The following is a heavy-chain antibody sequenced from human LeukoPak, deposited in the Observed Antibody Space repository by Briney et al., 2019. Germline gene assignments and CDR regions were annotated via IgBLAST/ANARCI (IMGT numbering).Heavy chain of an antibody. J-gene: IGHJ3*02. Sequence: GGSLRLSCAASGFTFSSYAMSWVRQAPGKGLEWVSAISGSGGSTYYADSVKGRFTISRDNSKNTLYLQMNSLRAEDTAVYYCAKGRATYYYDSSGYYYDAFDIWGQGTMVTVSS. CDR2: ISGSGGST. CDR1: GFTFSSYA. V-gene: IGHV3-23*01. D-gene: IGHD3-22*01. CDR3: AKGRATYYYDSSGYYYDAFDI.